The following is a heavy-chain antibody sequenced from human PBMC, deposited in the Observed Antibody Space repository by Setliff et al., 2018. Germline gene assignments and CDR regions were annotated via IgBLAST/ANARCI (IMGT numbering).Heavy chain of an antibody. CDR1: GYSISSYY. CDR3: AREQWLDPPGYYYMDV. D-gene: IGHD6-19*01. Sequence: KPSETLSLTCTVSGYSISSYYWSWIRQPAGKGLEWIGHIYIGGSANYNPSLKSRVTMSIDTSKNQFSLKLNSVTAADMAVYYCAREQWLDPPGYYYMDVWAKGTTVTVSS. V-gene: IGHV4-4*07. CDR2: IYIGGSA. J-gene: IGHJ6*03.